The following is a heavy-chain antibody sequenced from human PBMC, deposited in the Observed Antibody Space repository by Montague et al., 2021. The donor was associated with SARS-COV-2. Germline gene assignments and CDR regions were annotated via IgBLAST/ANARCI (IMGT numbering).Heavy chain of an antibody. CDR3: ARDGGTVTTFLGVGYVRGELHCFAT. D-gene: IGHD4-17*01. CDR1: GGSISSSSYY. J-gene: IGHJ1*01. V-gene: IGHV4-39*07. CDR2: IYYSGST. Sequence: SETLSLTCTVSGGSISSSSYYWGWIRQPPGKGLEWIGSIYYSGSTYYDPSLKSRVTISVDTSKNQFSLKLSSVTAADTAVYYCARDGGTVTTFLGVGYVRGELHCFATWGHGTLLTVSS.